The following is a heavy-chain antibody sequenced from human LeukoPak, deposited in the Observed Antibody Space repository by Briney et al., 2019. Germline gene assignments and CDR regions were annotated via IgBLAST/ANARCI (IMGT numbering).Heavy chain of an antibody. V-gene: IGHV3-11*05. Sequence: GGSLRLSCAASGFTFSDYYMSWIRQAPGKGLEWVAYISYSSSYTNYADSVKGRFTISRDNAKKSLYLQMSSLRAEDTAVYYCARGGLYGDWIFDSRGQGTRVTVSS. CDR1: GFTFSDYY. CDR3: ARGGLYGDWIFDS. CDR2: ISYSSSYT. D-gene: IGHD4-17*01. J-gene: IGHJ4*02.